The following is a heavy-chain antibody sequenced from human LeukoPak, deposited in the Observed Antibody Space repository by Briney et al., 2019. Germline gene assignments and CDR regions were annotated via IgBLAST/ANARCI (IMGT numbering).Heavy chain of an antibody. CDR1: GFTFSTYV. CDR2: ISPGSSTI. CDR3: ARGVDY. Sequence: GGSLRLSCAASGFTFSTYVMSWVRQAPGKGLEWVSYISPGSSTIYYADSVKGRFTISRDNAKNSLYLQMNSLRDEDTAVYYCARGVDYWGQGTLVTVSS. V-gene: IGHV3-48*02. J-gene: IGHJ4*02.